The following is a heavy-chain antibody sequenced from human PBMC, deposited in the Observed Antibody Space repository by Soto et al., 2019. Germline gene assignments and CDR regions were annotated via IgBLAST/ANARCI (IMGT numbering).Heavy chain of an antibody. CDR3: ARESRRSFTSCHFQH. CDR1: GYTFTSNY. CDR2: INPSTGNT. J-gene: IGHJ1*01. V-gene: IGHV1-46*01. D-gene: IGHD2-2*01. Sequence: GASVKVSCKASGYTFTSNYMHWVRQAPGQGLERMGIINPSTGNTVYAQNFQGRVTMTRDTSTSTVYMELSSLRSEDTAVYYCARESRRSFTSCHFQHWGQGTLVTVSS.